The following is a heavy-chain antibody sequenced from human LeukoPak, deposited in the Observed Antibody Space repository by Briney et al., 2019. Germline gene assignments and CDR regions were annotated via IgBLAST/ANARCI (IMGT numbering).Heavy chain of an antibody. CDR1: GFSLSTSGMC. D-gene: IGHD2-2*01. V-gene: IGHV2-70*01. Sequence: SGPTLVNPTQTLTLTCTFSGFSLSTSGMCVSWIRQPPGKALEWLAHIDWDDDKYYSTSLKTRLTISKDTSKNQVVLTMTNMDPVDTATYYCARIVVVPAAIDDYYYMDVWGKGTTVTVSS. CDR3: ARIVVVPAAIDDYYYMDV. J-gene: IGHJ6*03. CDR2: IDWDDDK.